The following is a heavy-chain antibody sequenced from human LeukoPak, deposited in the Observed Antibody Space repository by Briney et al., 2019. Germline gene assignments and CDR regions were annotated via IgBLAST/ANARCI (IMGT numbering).Heavy chain of an antibody. J-gene: IGHJ1*01. CDR1: GGTFSNYA. D-gene: IGHD6-19*01. Sequence: ASVKVSCKASGGTFSNYAISWVRQAPGQGLEWMGAIIPIFGTANYAQKFQGRVTLTADESTSTAYMELSSLRSEDTAVYYCARILSSSWYEYFHHWGQGTLVTVSS. CDR2: IIPIFGTA. V-gene: IGHV1-69*13. CDR3: ARILSSSWYEYFHH.